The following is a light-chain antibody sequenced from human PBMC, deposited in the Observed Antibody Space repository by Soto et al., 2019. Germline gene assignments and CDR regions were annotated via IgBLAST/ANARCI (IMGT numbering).Light chain of an antibody. CDR2: GAS. Sequence: EIVMTQSPATLSVSPGERATLSCRASQSVSSNLAWYQQKPGQAPRLLMYGASTRATGIPARFSGSGSGTAFTLTISSLQSEDFAVYYCQQYNNWPLTFGQGTKVEIK. J-gene: IGKJ1*01. V-gene: IGKV3-15*01. CDR1: QSVSSN. CDR3: QQYNNWPLT.